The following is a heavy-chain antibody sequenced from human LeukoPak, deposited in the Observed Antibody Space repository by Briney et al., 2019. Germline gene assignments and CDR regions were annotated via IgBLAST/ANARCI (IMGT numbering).Heavy chain of an antibody. CDR2: VYYTGST. D-gene: IGHD2-15*01. J-gene: IGHJ4*02. Sequence: SETLSLTCTVSGDSIGTYHWTWIRQPPGRGLEWIGYVYYTGSTNYNPSLKTRVTISLDTPNNQFSLRLNSVSAADTAIYYCATYTRHCSGATCYSIDYWGQGTLVTVSS. CDR1: GDSIGTYH. CDR3: ATYTRHCSGATCYSIDY. V-gene: IGHV4-59*08.